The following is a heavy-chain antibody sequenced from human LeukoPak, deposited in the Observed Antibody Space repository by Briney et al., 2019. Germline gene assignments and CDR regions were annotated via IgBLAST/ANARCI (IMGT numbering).Heavy chain of an antibody. CDR3: ARGVYSYHFDY. CDR1: GFIFSSYW. Sequence: PGGSLRLSCAASGFIFSSYWMTWVRQAPGKGLEWVSFISTSSSYIYYADSVKGRFTISRDNAKNSLYLEMNSLRAEDTAVYYCARGVYSYHFDYWGQGTLVTVSS. V-gene: IGHV3-21*01. J-gene: IGHJ4*02. CDR2: ISTSSSYI. D-gene: IGHD5-18*01.